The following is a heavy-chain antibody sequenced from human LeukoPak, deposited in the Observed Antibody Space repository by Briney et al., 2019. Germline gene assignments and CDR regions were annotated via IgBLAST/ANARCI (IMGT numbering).Heavy chain of an antibody. J-gene: IGHJ6*04. V-gene: IGHV4-34*01. CDR1: GGSFSGYY. CDR2: INHSGST. Sequence: SETLSLTCAVYGGSFSGYYWSWIRQPPGKGLEWIGEINHSGSTDYNPSLKSRVTISVDTSKNQFSLKLSSVTAADTAVYYCASLYSSSGVWGKGTTVTVSS. CDR3: ASLYSSSGV. D-gene: IGHD6-6*01.